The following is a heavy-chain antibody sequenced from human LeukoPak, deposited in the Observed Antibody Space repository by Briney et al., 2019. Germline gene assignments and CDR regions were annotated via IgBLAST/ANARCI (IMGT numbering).Heavy chain of an antibody. J-gene: IGHJ4*02. CDR2: ISYSGST. CDR1: GDSISNYY. D-gene: IGHD3-3*01. V-gene: IGHV4-59*01. Sequence: SETLSLTCTVSGDSISNYYWSWIRQPPGKGLEWIGYISYSGSTNYNPSLKSRVTISVDTSKNQFSLKLTSVTAADTAVYYCARKEWAPYYFDYWGQGTLVTVSS. CDR3: ARKEWAPYYFDY.